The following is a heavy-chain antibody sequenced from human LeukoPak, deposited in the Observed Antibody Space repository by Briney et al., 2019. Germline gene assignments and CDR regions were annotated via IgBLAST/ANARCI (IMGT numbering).Heavy chain of an antibody. D-gene: IGHD4-23*01. CDR1: GGSLSSSSYY. CDR2: VYYTGTT. J-gene: IGHJ4*02. V-gene: IGHV4-39*07. CDR3: ARFGGRYDYFDY. Sequence: SETLSLTCNVSGGSLSSSSYYWGWIRQPPGKGLEWLGNVYYTGTTYYNPSLESRVTMSVDTSKNQFSLKLSSVTAADTAVYYCARFGGRYDYFDYWGQGTLVTVSS.